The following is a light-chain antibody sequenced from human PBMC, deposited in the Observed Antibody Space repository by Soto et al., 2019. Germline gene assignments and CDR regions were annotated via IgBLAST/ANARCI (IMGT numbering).Light chain of an antibody. J-gene: IGKJ4*01. Sequence: EIVLTQSPDTLSLSPGERATLSCRASQSVSTNSLAWYQQRPGQAPRPLIYGASSRATGTPDRFSGSGSGTDVTLIISRLEPEDFAVYYCQQYGSSVLTFGGGTKVEIK. CDR2: GAS. CDR3: QQYGSSVLT. V-gene: IGKV3-20*01. CDR1: QSVSTNS.